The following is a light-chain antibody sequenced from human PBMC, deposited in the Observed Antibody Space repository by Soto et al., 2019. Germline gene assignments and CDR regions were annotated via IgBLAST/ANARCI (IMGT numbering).Light chain of an antibody. CDR3: HQYDTYPRT. V-gene: IGKV1-9*01. CDR2: AAS. J-gene: IGKJ1*01. CDR1: QGISSY. Sequence: DIQLTQSPSFLSASVGDRVTITCRASQGISSYLAWYQQKPGKAPRLLIYAASTLQSGVPSRFSGSGSGTEFTLTISSLQPEDFATYSCHQYDTYPRTFGQGTKVEIK.